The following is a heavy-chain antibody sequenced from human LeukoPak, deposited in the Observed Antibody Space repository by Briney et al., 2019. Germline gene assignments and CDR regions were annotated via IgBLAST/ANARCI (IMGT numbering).Heavy chain of an antibody. Sequence: GGSLRLSCAASGFTFSSYGMHWVRQAPGKGLEWVAVIWYDGSNKYYADSVKGRFTISRDNSKNTLYLQMNSLRAVDTAVYYCARGVVVVVPAATYFDYWGQGTLVTVSS. CDR3: ARGVVVVVPAATYFDY. V-gene: IGHV3-33*01. CDR1: GFTFSSYG. J-gene: IGHJ4*02. D-gene: IGHD2-2*01. CDR2: IWYDGSNK.